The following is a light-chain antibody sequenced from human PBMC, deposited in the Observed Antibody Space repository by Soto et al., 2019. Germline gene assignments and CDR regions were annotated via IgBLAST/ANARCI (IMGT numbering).Light chain of an antibody. J-gene: IGKJ4*01. CDR2: DAS. CDR1: QGIGNQ. CDR3: QHYDSLPPVT. Sequence: DIQMTQSPSSLSASVGDRVTITCRASQGIGNQLNWYQQKPGKAPRLLIYDASNFEAGDPSRFNGGGSGTELTFTISSLRPEDVATYYCQHYDSLPPVTFGGGTQVEIK. V-gene: IGKV1-33*01.